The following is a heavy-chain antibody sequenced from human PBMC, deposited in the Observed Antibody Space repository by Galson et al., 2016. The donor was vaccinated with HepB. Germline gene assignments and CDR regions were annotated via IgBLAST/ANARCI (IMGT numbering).Heavy chain of an antibody. J-gene: IGHJ4*02. CDR1: GYTFNIYY. CDR2: INPSNDYT. Sequence: SVKVSCKASGYTFNIYYMHWVRQAPGQGLEWMGIINPSNDYTSYAQDFQGRVTMTRDTSTSTVYVELSGLRSEDTAVYYCARGFFYGSGTYPCYFDYWGQGTLITVSS. D-gene: IGHD3-10*01. CDR3: ARGFFYGSGTYPCYFDY. V-gene: IGHV1-46*02.